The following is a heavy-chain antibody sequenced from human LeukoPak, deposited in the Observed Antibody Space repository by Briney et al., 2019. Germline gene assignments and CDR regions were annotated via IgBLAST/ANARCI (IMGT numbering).Heavy chain of an antibody. D-gene: IGHD5-18*01. Sequence: GGSLRLSCAASGFTFSSYWMHWVRQAPGKGLVWVSRINTDGSSTSYADSVKGRFTISRDNAKNTLYLQMNSLRAEDTAVYYCASLVDTDDYYYGMDVWGQGTTVTVSS. CDR1: GFTFSSYW. CDR3: ASLVDTDDYYYGMDV. CDR2: INTDGSST. V-gene: IGHV3-74*01. J-gene: IGHJ6*02.